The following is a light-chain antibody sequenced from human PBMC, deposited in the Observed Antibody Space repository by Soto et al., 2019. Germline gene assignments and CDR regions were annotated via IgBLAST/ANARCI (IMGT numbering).Light chain of an antibody. J-gene: IGKJ4*01. CDR3: QQYSKWPLT. Sequence: EMAMTQSPATLYVYSGEGATLSCLASQDVSSYLAWYQQKPGQAPRLLIYGASAGATGIPARFSGSGSGTEFILTISSLQSEDFAVYYCQQYSKWPLTFGGGTKVDIK. CDR1: QDVSSY. V-gene: IGKV3-15*01. CDR2: GAS.